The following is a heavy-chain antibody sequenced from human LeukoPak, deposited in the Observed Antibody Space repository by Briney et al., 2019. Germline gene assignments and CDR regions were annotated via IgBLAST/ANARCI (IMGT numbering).Heavy chain of an antibody. D-gene: IGHD2-2*02. V-gene: IGHV4-34*01. Sequence: SETLSLTCAVYGGSFSGYYWSWIRQPPGKGLEWIGEINHSGSTNYNPSLKSRVTISVDTSKNQFSLKLSSVTAADTAVYYCARGGIYYCSSTSCYTGWFDAWGQGTLVTVSS. J-gene: IGHJ5*02. CDR2: INHSGST. CDR1: GGSFSGYY. CDR3: ARGGIYYCSSTSCYTGWFDA.